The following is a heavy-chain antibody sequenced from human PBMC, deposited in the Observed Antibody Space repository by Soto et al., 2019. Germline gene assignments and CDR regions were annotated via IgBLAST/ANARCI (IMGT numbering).Heavy chain of an antibody. CDR3: AKDLYYDYLFILWTAIDGMVV. D-gene: IGHD2-21*02. Sequence: GGSLRHSCAASGFTFSSYGMHWVRQAPGKGLEWVAVISYDGGNKYYADSVKGRFTISRDNSKNTLYLQMNSLRAEDTAVYYCAKDLYYDYLFILWTAIDGMVVSCPAPTVSVS. V-gene: IGHV3-30*18. CDR2: ISYDGGNK. CDR1: GFTFSSYG. J-gene: IGHJ6*02.